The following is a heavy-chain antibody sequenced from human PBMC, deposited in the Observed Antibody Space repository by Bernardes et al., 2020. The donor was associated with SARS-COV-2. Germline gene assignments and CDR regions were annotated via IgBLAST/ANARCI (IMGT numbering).Heavy chain of an antibody. V-gene: IGHV3-11*05. CDR3: ARVGRDCSGGSCHSGQFDY. D-gene: IGHD2-15*01. CDR1: GFIFSDYY. J-gene: IGHJ4*02. CDR2: ISSSSSYT. Sequence: GGSLRLSCAASGFIFSDYYMSWVRQAPGKGLEWVSYISSSSSYTNHADSVKGRFTISRDNAKKSLYLQMNSLRAEDTALYYCARVGRDCSGGSCHSGQFDYWRQGTLVTVSS.